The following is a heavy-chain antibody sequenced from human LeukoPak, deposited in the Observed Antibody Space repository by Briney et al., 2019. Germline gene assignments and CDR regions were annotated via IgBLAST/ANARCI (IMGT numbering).Heavy chain of an antibody. CDR3: ARGALLLRY. V-gene: IGHV4-34*01. J-gene: IGHJ4*02. CDR2: INHSGST. CDR1: SGSFSGYY. Sequence: SETLSLTCAVYSGSFSGYYWSWIRQPPGKGLEWIGEINHSGSTNYNPSLKSRVTISVDTSKNQFSLKLSSVTAADTAVYYCARGALLLRYWGQGTLVTVSS. D-gene: IGHD3-10*01.